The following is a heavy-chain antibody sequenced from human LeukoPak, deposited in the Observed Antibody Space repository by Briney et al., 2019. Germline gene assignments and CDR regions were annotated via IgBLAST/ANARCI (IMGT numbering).Heavy chain of an antibody. CDR1: GFTFSSYA. D-gene: IGHD2-2*01. V-gene: IGHV3-23*01. J-gene: IGHJ4*02. Sequence: GGPLRLSCAASGFTFSSYAMSWVRQAPGKGLEWVSAISGSGGSTYYADSVKGRFTISRDNSKNTLYLQMNSLRAEDTAVYYCAKGVVPAAIKFGSDYWGQGTLVTVSS. CDR2: ISGSGGST. CDR3: AKGVVPAAIKFGSDY.